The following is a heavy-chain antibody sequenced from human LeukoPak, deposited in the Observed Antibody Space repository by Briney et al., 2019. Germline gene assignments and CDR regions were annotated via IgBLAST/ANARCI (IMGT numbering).Heavy chain of an antibody. J-gene: IGHJ4*02. Sequence: GGSLRLSCAASRFTLNTYWMHWVRQAPGKGLVWVSRIDSDGYSTAYADSVKGRFTISRDNAKNTLYLQMNSLRAEDTAVYYCASEGTTGTTWGPDYWGQGTLVTVSS. CDR2: IDSDGYST. CDR3: ASEGTTGTTWGPDY. CDR1: RFTLNTYW. D-gene: IGHD1-1*01. V-gene: IGHV3-74*01.